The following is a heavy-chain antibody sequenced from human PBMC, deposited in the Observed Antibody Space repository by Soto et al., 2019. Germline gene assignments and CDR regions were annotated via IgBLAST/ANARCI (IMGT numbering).Heavy chain of an antibody. V-gene: IGHV1-69*01. J-gene: IGHJ5*02. CDR3: ARDRGYRARPGWFDP. D-gene: IGHD6-6*01. Sequence: QVQLVQSGAEVKKPGSSVKVSCKASGGTFSSYAISWVRQAPGQGLEWMGGSIPILGTANYAQKFQGRVTITADESTSTAYMELSSLRSEDTAVYYCARDRGYRARPGWFDPWGQGTLVTVSS. CDR1: GGTFSSYA. CDR2: SIPILGTA.